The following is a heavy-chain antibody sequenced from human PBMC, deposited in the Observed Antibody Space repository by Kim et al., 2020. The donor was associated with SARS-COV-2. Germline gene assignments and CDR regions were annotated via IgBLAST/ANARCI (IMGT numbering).Heavy chain of an antibody. J-gene: IGHJ4*02. CDR2: IWYDGSNK. CDR1: GFTFSSYG. V-gene: IGHV3-33*06. CDR3: AKESQYYDYVWGSGAFDY. D-gene: IGHD3-16*01. Sequence: GGSLRLSCAASGFTFSSYGMHWVRQAPGKGLEWVAVIWYDGSNKYYADSVKGRFTISRDNSKNTLYLQMNSLRAEDTAVYYCAKESQYYDYVWGSGAFDYWGQGTLVTVSS.